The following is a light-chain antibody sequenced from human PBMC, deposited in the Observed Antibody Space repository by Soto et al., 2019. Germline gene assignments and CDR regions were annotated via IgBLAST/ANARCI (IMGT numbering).Light chain of an antibody. CDR3: QQRSNWTLT. Sequence: EILFTQSPGTLSLSPGERATLSYRPGQSLSSSSLAWYQQNLGQAPRLIICGAGSRETGIPERVSCSGAGTACTRTISRLEPEDVEVYYCQQRSNWTLTFGGGTKVDIK. CDR1: QSLSSSS. V-gene: IGKV3D-20*02. J-gene: IGKJ4*01. CDR2: GAG.